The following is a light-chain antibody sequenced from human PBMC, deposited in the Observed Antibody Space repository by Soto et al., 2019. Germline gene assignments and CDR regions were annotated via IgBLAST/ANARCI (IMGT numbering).Light chain of an antibody. Sequence: DIQMTQSPSSLSASLGDRVTITCRASQSISIYLNWYQQKPGKAPNLLIYAASSLQSGVPSRFSGSGSGTDFTLTITSLQPEDFATYYCQQSYNSLWTFGQGTKVEIK. V-gene: IGKV1-39*01. J-gene: IGKJ1*01. CDR1: QSISIY. CDR3: QQSYNSLWT. CDR2: AAS.